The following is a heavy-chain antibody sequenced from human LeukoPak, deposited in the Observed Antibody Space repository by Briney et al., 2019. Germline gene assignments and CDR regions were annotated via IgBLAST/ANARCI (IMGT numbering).Heavy chain of an antibody. CDR3: VGGYYYGSSGNPPHFAY. CDR1: GCSISSYY. V-gene: IGHV4-4*09. J-gene: IGHJ4*02. Sequence: SETLSLTCTVSGCSISSYYWSCIRQPPGEGLELNGYIYTSGSTNYNPSCKTRVPISVETSKNQFSLKLTSVTAAATAVINCVGGYYYGSSGNPPHFAYGSQGCLATV. D-gene: IGHD3-22*01. CDR2: IYTSGST.